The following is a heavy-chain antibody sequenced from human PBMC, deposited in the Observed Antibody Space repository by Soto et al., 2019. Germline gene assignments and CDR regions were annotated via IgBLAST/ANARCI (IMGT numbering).Heavy chain of an antibody. Sequence: SETLSLTCTLSGGSISSYYWSWIRQPPGKGLEWIGYIYYSGSTNYNPSLKSRVTISVDTSKNQFSLKLSSVTAADTAVYYCARDASCSGGSCYSPPGWFDPWGQGTLVTVSS. V-gene: IGHV4-59*01. D-gene: IGHD2-15*01. J-gene: IGHJ5*02. CDR2: IYYSGST. CDR3: ARDASCSGGSCYSPPGWFDP. CDR1: GGSISSYY.